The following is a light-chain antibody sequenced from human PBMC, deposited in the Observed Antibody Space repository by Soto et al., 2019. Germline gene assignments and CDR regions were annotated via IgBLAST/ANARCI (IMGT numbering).Light chain of an antibody. J-gene: IGKJ4*01. Sequence: EIVLTQSPATLSLSPGERATLSFRASQSVINYLAWYQQKPGQAPRLLIYDTSNRATGIPARFSGSGSGTDFTLIISSLEPEDFAVYYCQQRANWPLTFGGGTKVDI. CDR3: QQRANWPLT. CDR2: DTS. CDR1: QSVINY. V-gene: IGKV3-11*01.